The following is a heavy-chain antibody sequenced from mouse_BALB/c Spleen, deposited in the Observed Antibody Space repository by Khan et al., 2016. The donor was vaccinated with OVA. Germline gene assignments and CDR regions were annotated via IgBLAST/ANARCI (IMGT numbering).Heavy chain of an antibody. CDR3: ATSYFYGYYFDY. J-gene: IGHJ2*01. Sequence: VQLKESGGGLVQPGGSRKLSCAASGFTFSSYGMHWVRQAPEKGLEWVAYISGDSNTIYYADTVKGRFTISRDNPKNTLFLQMTSLMSEDTARYYCATSYFYGYYFDYWGPGTTLIVSS. CDR1: GFTFSSYG. V-gene: IGHV5-17*02. CDR2: ISGDSNTI. D-gene: IGHD1-1*01.